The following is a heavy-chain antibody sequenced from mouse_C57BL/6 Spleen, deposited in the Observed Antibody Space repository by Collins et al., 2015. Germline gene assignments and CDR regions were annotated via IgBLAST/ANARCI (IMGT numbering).Heavy chain of an antibody. D-gene: IGHD2-3*01. J-gene: IGHJ3*01. CDR2: IFPGDDD. CDR3: ARGWY. V-gene: IGHV1-80*01. CDR1: GYSFSSYW. Sequence: QVQLQQSGAELVKPGASVKISCKASGYSFSSYWMNWVKQRPGKGLEWIGQIFPGDDDYNGKFKGKATLTADKASSTAYMQLSSLTSEDSAVYFCARGWYWGQGTLVTVSA.